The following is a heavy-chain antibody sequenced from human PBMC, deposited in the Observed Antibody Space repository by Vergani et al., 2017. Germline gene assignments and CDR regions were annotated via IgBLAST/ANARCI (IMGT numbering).Heavy chain of an antibody. V-gene: IGHV3-30*03. CDR3: ATKSCGTPGCQIGYFRE. D-gene: IGHD1-1*01. CDR2: ISYDGTQK. CDR1: GFTSSYYG. J-gene: IGHJ1*01. Sequence: QVHLVESGGGVVQPGRSLRLSCVVSGFTSSYYGMHWVRPAPGKGLEWVAVISYDGTQKYYADSVKGRFTISRDNSKSTLSLQMNSLRTEDTAVFYWATKSCGTPGCQIGYFREWGQGTLVTVSS.